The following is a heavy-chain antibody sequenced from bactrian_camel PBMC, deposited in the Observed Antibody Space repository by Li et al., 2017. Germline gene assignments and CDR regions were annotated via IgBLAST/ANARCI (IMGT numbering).Heavy chain of an antibody. CDR2: ISHAGAT. J-gene: IGHJ4*01. D-gene: IGHD3*01. Sequence: HVQLVESGGGSVQTGGSLTLTCAASGHIPWSSSMAWFRQAPGMEREAVATISHAGATAYAESVKGRFTITLDYAKNTLYLQMSALKPADTGLYVCAARTAGGGFITFRQEGYDRWGRGTQVTVS. CDR3: AARTAGGGFITFRQEGYDR. CDR1: GHIPWSSS. V-gene: IGHV3S53*01.